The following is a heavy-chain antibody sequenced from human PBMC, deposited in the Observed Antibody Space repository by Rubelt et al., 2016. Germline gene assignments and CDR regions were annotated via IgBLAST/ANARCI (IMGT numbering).Heavy chain of an antibody. Sequence: VQLVESGGGVVQPGRSLRLSCAASGSTLSTYWMNWVRQAPGKGLEWVANIEQDGSEKNYVDSVKGRFTISRDNSKDTLYLQMNSLRAEDTAVYYCASHNYYDSSGYYPFNYWGQGTLVTVSS. CDR1: GSTLSTYW. V-gene: IGHV3-7*02. CDR2: IEQDGSEK. CDR3: ASHNYYDSSGYYPFNY. J-gene: IGHJ4*02. D-gene: IGHD3-22*01.